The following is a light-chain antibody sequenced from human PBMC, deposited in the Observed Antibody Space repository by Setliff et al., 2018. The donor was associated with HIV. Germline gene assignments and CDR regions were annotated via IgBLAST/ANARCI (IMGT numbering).Light chain of an antibody. CDR2: DVT. CDR3: SSYTTTSAYV. CDR1: TSDIGAYNL. J-gene: IGLJ1*01. Sequence: QSALAQPASVSGSPGQPITISCTGTTSDIGAYNLVSWYQQYPGKAPKLLIYDVTKRPSGVSDRFSASKSANTASLTISGLHTEDEADYFCSSYTTTSAYVLGAGTKVTV. V-gene: IGLV2-14*03.